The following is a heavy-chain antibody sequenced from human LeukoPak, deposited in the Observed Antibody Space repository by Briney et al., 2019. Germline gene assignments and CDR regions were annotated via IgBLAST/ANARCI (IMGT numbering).Heavy chain of an antibody. D-gene: IGHD6-19*01. J-gene: IGHJ4*02. CDR3: AKDLSSGWLRWYYFDY. Sequence: PGGSLRLSCAASGFTFSSYSMNWVRQAPGKGLEWVSSISSSSSYIYYADSVKGRFTISRDDSKNTLYLQMNSLRAEDTAVYYCAKDLSSGWLRWYYFDYWGQGTLVTVSS. V-gene: IGHV3-21*01. CDR2: ISSSSSYI. CDR1: GFTFSSYS.